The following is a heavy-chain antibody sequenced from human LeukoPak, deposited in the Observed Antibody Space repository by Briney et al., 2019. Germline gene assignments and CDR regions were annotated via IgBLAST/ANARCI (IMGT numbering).Heavy chain of an antibody. V-gene: IGHV1-18*01. CDR1: GYTFTTYG. J-gene: IGHJ3*02. D-gene: IGHD1-26*01. Sequence: ASVKVSCKPSGYTFTTYGISGVRQAPGQGLEWMGWINNYSGTTSYAQKVQGRFTLTRDTSTSTAYMELRSLRSDDTAVYYCASLRGVGATHDAFDIWGQGTMVTVSS. CDR3: ASLRGVGATHDAFDI. CDR2: INNYSGTT.